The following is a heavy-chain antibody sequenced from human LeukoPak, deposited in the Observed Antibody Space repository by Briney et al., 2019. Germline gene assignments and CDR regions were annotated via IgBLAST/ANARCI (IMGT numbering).Heavy chain of an antibody. CDR1: GFIFNTYV. J-gene: IGHJ4*02. D-gene: IGHD2-2*03. CDR2: ISYDGSNK. CDR3: ARDGYCSSTSCYALDY. V-gene: IGHV3-30*19. Sequence: GGSLRLSCAASGFIFNTYVMHWVRQAPGKGLEWVAVISYDGSNKYYADSVKGRFTISRDNSKNTLYLQMNSLRAEDTAVYYCARDGYCSSTSCYALDYWGQGTLVTVSS.